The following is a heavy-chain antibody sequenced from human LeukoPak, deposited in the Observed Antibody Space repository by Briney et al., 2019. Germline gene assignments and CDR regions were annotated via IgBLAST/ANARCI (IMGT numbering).Heavy chain of an antibody. CDR2: ISWNSGNM. CDR1: GFTFDDYD. V-gene: IGHV3-9*01. CDR3: ARYSSDYTSDYHYYMDV. D-gene: IGHD3-22*01. J-gene: IGHJ6*03. Sequence: GGSLRLSCAASGFTFDDYDMNWVRQAPGKDLEWVSGISWNSGNMGYGDSVKGRFTISRDNAKNSLYLQMNSLRAEDTAVYYCARYSSDYTSDYHYYMDVWGKGTTVTVSS.